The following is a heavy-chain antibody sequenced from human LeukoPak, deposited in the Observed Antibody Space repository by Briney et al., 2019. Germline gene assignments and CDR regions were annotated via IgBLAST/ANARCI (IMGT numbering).Heavy chain of an antibody. CDR3: ARAKPYYYDSSGSDY. D-gene: IGHD3-22*01. CDR1: GFTFSSYW. J-gene: IGHJ4*02. V-gene: IGHV3-7*01. Sequence: GGSLRLSXAASGFTFSSYWMSWVGQPPGKGLEWVANIKQDGSEKYYVDSVKGRFTISRDNAKNSLYLQMNSLRAEDTAVYYCARAKPYYYDSSGSDYWGQGTLVTVSP. CDR2: IKQDGSEK.